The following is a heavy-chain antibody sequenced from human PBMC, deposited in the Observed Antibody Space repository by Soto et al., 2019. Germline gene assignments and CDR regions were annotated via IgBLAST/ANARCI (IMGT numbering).Heavy chain of an antibody. CDR2: IYHSGST. Sequence: SETLSLTCAVSGGSISSNNWWNWVRQSPGKGLEWIGEIYHSGSTNYNPSLKSRVTISVDNSRNQFFLKLSSVTAADTAVYYCARVLQYCSGNSCYFDTWAQGTMVTVSS. CDR3: ARVLQYCSGNSCYFDT. D-gene: IGHD2-2*01. J-gene: IGHJ3*02. CDR1: GGSISSNNW. V-gene: IGHV4-4*02.